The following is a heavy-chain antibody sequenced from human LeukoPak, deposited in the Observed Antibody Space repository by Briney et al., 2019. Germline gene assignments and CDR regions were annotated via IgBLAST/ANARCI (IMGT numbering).Heavy chain of an antibody. D-gene: IGHD2-2*02. CDR2: INPNSGGT. CDR3: AREYRSSTSCYKAKNY. Sequence: ASVKVSCKASGYTCTGYYMHWVRQAPGQGLEWMGWINPNSGGTNYAQKFQGRVTMTRDTSISTAYMELSRLRSDDTAVYYCAREYRSSTSCYKAKNYWGQGTLVTVSS. J-gene: IGHJ4*02. V-gene: IGHV1-2*02. CDR1: GYTCTGYY.